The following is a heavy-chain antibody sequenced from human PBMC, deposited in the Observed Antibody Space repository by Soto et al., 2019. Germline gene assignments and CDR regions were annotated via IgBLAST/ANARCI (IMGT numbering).Heavy chain of an antibody. CDR2: IYHGGTT. D-gene: IGHD3-3*01. Sequence: SETLSLTCAVSGGFISSGDSSWSWIRQPPGRGLEWIGHIYHGGTTIYNPSLKSRVTISVDTSKNQFSLKLSSVTAADTAVYYCARGRLIYDFWSGSPGSPYYYYGMDVWGQGTTVTVSS. V-gene: IGHV4-30-2*01. CDR1: GGFISSGDSS. CDR3: ARGRLIYDFWSGSPGSPYYYYGMDV. J-gene: IGHJ6*02.